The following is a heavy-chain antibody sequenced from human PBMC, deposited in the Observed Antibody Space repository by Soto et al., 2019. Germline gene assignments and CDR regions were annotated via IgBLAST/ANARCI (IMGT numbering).Heavy chain of an antibody. J-gene: IGHJ6*02. Sequence: ASVKVSCKASGYSFTSYYIHWVRQAPGQGLEWMGIISPSYGSPSYAQKFQGRVTMTRDTSTSTVNMELSSLRSDDTAVYYCARVRATLTTCNYYGMDVWGQGTTVTVSS. V-gene: IGHV1-46*01. D-gene: IGHD4-17*01. CDR1: GYSFTSYY. CDR3: ARVRATLTTCNYYGMDV. CDR2: ISPSYGSP.